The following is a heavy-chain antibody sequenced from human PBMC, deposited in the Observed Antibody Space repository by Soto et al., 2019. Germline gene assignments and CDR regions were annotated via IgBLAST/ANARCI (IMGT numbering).Heavy chain of an antibody. Sequence: PSETLSLTCAVSGGSITSANWWTWVRQPPGGGLEWIGEISHSGITNYKASLKSRVTMSVDKTKNDVSLKLTSVTAADTATYYCARGGMVIIPTATAFDYWGQGTLVTVSS. CDR2: ISHSGIT. J-gene: IGHJ4*02. V-gene: IGHV4-4*02. CDR1: GGSITSANW. D-gene: IGHD1-1*01. CDR3: ARGGMVIIPTATAFDY.